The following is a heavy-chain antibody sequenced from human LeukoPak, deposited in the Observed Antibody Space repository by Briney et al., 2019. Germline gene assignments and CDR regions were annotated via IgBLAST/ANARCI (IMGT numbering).Heavy chain of an antibody. CDR2: IYYSGTT. Sequence: SETLSLTCTVSGGSISSSSYYWGWIRQPPGTGLEWIGSIYYSGTTQYNPSLKSRVTISVDTSKNQFSLKLSSVTAADTAVYYCASLGGYCGGDCYSRPFDYWGQGTLVTVSS. J-gene: IGHJ4*02. CDR3: ASLGGYCGGDCYSRPFDY. D-gene: IGHD2-21*01. CDR1: GGSISSSSYY. V-gene: IGHV4-39*01.